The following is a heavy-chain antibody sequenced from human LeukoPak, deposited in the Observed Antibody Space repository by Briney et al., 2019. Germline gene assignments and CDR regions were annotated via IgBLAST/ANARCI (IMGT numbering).Heavy chain of an antibody. CDR3: ARDTVWHLVGYYYGMDV. CDR2: INPNSGGT. V-gene: IGHV1-2*02. J-gene: IGHJ6*02. D-gene: IGHD6-6*01. Sequence: ASVKVSCKASGYTFTGYYMHWVRQAPGQGLEWMGWINPNSGGTNYAQKFQGRVTMTRDTSISTAYMELSRLRSDDTAVYYCARDTVWHLVGYYYGMDVWGQGTTVTVSS. CDR1: GYTFTGYY.